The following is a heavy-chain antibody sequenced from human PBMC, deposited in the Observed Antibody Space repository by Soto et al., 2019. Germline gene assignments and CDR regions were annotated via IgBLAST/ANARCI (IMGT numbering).Heavy chain of an antibody. CDR3: ARQISGDSAAFDI. CDR1: GYTFSDYY. J-gene: IGHJ3*02. D-gene: IGHD2-21*02. V-gene: IGHV1-2*02. CDR2: INPNSGGT. Sequence: ASVKVSCKASGYTFSDYYMHWVRQAPGLGLQRMGWINPNSGGTNYAQRFQGRVTMTWDTSISTAYMEVSRLSSDDTAVYYCARQISGDSAAFDIWGQGTMVTVSS.